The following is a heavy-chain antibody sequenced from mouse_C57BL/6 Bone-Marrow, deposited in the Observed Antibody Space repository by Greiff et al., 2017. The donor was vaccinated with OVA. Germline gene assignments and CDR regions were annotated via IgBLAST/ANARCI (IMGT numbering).Heavy chain of an antibody. CDR1: GYTFTSYW. V-gene: IGHV1-53*01. CDR3: ARDYYGSSLYYFDY. D-gene: IGHD1-1*01. J-gene: IGHJ2*01. CDR2: INPSNGGT. Sequence: VQLQQSGTELVKPGASVKLSCKASGYTFTSYWMHWVKPRPGQGLEWIGNINPSNGGTNYNEKFKSKATLTVDKSSSTAYMQLSSLTSEDSAVYYCARDYYGSSLYYFDYWGQGTTLTVSS.